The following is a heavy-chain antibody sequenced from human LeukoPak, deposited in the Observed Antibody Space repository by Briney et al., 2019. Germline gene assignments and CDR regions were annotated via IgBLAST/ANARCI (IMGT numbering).Heavy chain of an antibody. V-gene: IGHV3-7*01. J-gene: IGHJ6*03. D-gene: IGHD3-16*02. CDR1: GFTFSNNW. CDR3: ARDHHHRLWDDYYYYMDV. Sequence: GGSLRLSCAASGFTFSNNWMSWVGQAPGKGLEWVANIKQDGSDKYYVDSVKGRFTISRDNAKNSLYLQMNSLRAEDTAVYYCARDHHHRLWDDYYYYMDVWGKGTTVTISS. CDR2: IKQDGSDK.